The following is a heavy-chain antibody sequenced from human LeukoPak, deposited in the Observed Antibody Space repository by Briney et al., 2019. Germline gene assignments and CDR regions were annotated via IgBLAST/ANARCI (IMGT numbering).Heavy chain of an antibody. D-gene: IGHD3-3*01. CDR1: VGTFSSYA. CDR3: ARGRDFWSGYFDY. Sequence: CSVQGSRKCSVGTFSSYAISWVRQAPGKGVEGVGGLIPIFGTANYAQKVQRRVTITADESTSTDYMELSSLRPEDTAVYYCARGRDFWSGYFDYWGQGTLVTVSS. CDR2: LIPIFGTA. V-gene: IGHV1-69*01. J-gene: IGHJ4*02.